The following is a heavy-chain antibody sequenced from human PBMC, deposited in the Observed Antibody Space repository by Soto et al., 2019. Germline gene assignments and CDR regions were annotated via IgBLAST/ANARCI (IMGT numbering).Heavy chain of an antibody. CDR2: TYYRSKWYN. V-gene: IGHV6-1*01. CDR1: GDSVSSNSAA. CDR3: ARALWFGELSATAQDYYSGMDV. D-gene: IGHD3-10*01. Sequence: SQTLSLTCAISGDSVSSNSAAWNWIRQSPSRGLEWLGRTYYRSKWYNDYAVSVKSRITINPDTSKNQFSLQLNSVTPEDTAVYYCARALWFGELSATAQDYYSGMDVWGQGTTVTVSS. J-gene: IGHJ6*02.